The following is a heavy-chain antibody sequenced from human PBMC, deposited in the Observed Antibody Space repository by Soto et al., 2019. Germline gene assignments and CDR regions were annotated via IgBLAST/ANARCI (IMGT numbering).Heavy chain of an antibody. CDR3: ARRDYGDYVGAFDI. CDR2: IIPIFGTA. V-gene: IGHV1-69*12. CDR1: GGTFSSYA. J-gene: IGHJ3*02. Sequence: QVQLVQSGAEVKKPGSSVKVSCKASGGTFSSYAISWVRQAPGQGLEWMGGIIPIFGTANYAQKFQGRVTITAEASTSTAYMEQSSLRSEDTAVYYCARRDYGDYVGAFDIWGQGTMVTVSS. D-gene: IGHD4-17*01.